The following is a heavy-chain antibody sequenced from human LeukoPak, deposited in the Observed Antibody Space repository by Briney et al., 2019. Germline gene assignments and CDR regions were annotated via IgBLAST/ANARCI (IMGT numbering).Heavy chain of an antibody. Sequence: SETLSLTSTVSGGSISSFYWTWIRQPAGKGLEWVGRIYTSGGTNYNPSLKSRVTMSVDTSKNQFSLKLSSVTAADTAVYYCARDWGSYSSGWRAFDYWGQGTLVTVSS. J-gene: IGHJ4*02. D-gene: IGHD6-19*01. CDR3: ARDWGSYSSGWRAFDY. CDR1: GGSISSFY. V-gene: IGHV4-4*07. CDR2: IYTSGGT.